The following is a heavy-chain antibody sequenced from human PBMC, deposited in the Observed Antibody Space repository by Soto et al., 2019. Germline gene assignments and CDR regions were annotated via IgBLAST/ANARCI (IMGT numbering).Heavy chain of an antibody. J-gene: IGHJ4*02. V-gene: IGHV3-23*01. CDR3: AKSDPYDVSTIGHY. CDR2: ISGSGVST. D-gene: IGHD2-2*01. CDR1: GFTFGSCA. Sequence: EVQLLESGGGLVQPGGSLRLSCAASGFTFGSCAMSWVRQAPGKGLEWVSGISGSGVSTYYADSVRGRFTISRDNSKSPLVLEFNSLTAEDTALYYWAKSDPYDVSTIGHYWGQGSLVTVSS.